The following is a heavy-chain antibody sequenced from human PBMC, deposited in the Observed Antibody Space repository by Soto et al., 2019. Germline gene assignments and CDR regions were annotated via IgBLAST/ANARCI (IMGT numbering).Heavy chain of an antibody. Sequence: PGGSLILSCAASGFAFSRYWMHWVRQAPGKGLVWVSRISSYGSDTHYADSVKGRFTISRDNAKNTLYLQMNSLRADDTAVYYCASNYAYGEGYYWYGIDVWGQGTTVTVSS. CDR3: ASNYAYGEGYYWYGIDV. CDR1: GFAFSRYW. D-gene: IGHD3-16*01. CDR2: ISSYGSDT. J-gene: IGHJ6*02. V-gene: IGHV3-74*01.